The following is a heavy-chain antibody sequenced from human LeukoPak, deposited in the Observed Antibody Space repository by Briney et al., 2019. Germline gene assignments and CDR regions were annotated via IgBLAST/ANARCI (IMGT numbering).Heavy chain of an antibody. CDR2: IPYDGSNK. V-gene: IGHV3-30*04. CDR3: ARGRMYYDIWPFDY. Sequence: GGSLRLSCAASGFTFSSYAMHWVRQAPGKGLEWVAVIPYDGSNKYYADSVKGRFTISRDNSKNTLYLQMNSLRAEDTAVYYCARGRMYYDIWPFDYWGQGTLVTVSS. CDR1: GFTFSSYA. J-gene: IGHJ4*02. D-gene: IGHD3-9*01.